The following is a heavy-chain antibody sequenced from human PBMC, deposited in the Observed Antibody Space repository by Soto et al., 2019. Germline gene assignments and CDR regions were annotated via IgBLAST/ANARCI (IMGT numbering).Heavy chain of an antibody. CDR1: GFTFSDYY. V-gene: IGHV3-11*01. Sequence: GGSLRLSCAASGFTFSDYYMSWIRQAPGKGLEWVSYISSSGSTIYYADSVKGRFTISRDNAKNSLYLQMNSLRAEDTAVYYCARDRYRSAVKGGNAGFDYWGQGTLVTVSS. J-gene: IGHJ4*02. CDR2: ISSSGSTI. D-gene: IGHD3-16*02. CDR3: ARDRYRSAVKGGNAGFDY.